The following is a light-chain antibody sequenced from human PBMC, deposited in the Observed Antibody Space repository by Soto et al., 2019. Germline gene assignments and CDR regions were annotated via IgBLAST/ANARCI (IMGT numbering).Light chain of an antibody. Sequence: DIQMTQSPSSLSASVGDRVTITCRTSQSISNYVKWYQQTPGKAPKVLIYAASNLQGVVPSRFSGRGSGTAFTLTIPSLQPEDLATYHCHQSYGTPRTFGQGTTLEIK. CDR2: AAS. CDR1: QSISNY. J-gene: IGKJ2*01. CDR3: HQSYGTPRT. V-gene: IGKV1-39*01.